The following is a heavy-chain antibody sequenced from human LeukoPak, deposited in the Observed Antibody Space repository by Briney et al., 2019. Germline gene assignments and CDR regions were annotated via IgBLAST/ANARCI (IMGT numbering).Heavy chain of an antibody. J-gene: IGHJ5*02. CDR3: ARDQGYYGSGRGSWFDP. CDR1: GGSPSSYY. D-gene: IGHD3-10*01. V-gene: IGHV4-4*07. Sequence: PSETLSLTCTVSGGSPSSYYWSWIRQPAGKGLEWIGRIYTSGSTNYNPSLKSRVTMSVDTSKNQFSLKLSSVTAADTAVYYCARDQGYYGSGRGSWFDPWGQGTLVTVSS. CDR2: IYTSGST.